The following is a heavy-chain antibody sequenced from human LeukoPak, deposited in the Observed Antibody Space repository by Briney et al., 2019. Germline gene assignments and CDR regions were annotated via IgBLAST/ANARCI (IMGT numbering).Heavy chain of an antibody. CDR2: IIPIFGTA. J-gene: IGHJ6*03. V-gene: IGHV1-69*01. D-gene: IGHD6-6*01. CDR1: GGTFSSYA. Sequence: SVKVSCKDSGGTFSSYAISWVRQAPGQGLEWMGGIIPIFGTANYAQKFQGRVTITADESTSTAYMELSSLRSEDTAVYYCARGSIAASYMDVWGKGTTVTVSS. CDR3: ARGSIAASYMDV.